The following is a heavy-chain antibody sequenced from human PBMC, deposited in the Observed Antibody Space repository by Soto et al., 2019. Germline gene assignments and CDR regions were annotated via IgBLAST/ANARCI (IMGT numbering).Heavy chain of an antibody. CDR1: GFTDSSNY. V-gene: IGHV3-66*01. J-gene: IGHJ6*02. CDR2: IYSGGST. Sequence: GGSLRLSCAASGFTDSSNYMSWVRQAPGKGLEWVSVIYSGGSTYYADSVKGRITISRDNSKNTLYLQMNSLRAEDMAVYYCASPGEWYYYYYGMYVMGQGTTVTVSS. CDR3: ASPGEWYYYYYGMYV. D-gene: IGHD3-10*01.